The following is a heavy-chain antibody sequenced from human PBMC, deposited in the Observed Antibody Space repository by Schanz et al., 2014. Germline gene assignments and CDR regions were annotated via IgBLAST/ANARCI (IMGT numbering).Heavy chain of an antibody. J-gene: IGHJ4*02. V-gene: IGHV3-48*01. CDR1: GFSVGNKY. D-gene: IGHD5-18*01. CDR3: AKDAENTAMITDYFDY. Sequence: EVHLLESGGGLVQPGGSLRLSCAASGFSVGNKYMNWVRQAPGKGLEWVSYISGSSRTIYYADSMKGRFTVSRDNAENALYLQMNSLRAEDTAVYYCAKDAENTAMITDYFDYWGQGTLVTVSS. CDR2: ISGSSRTI.